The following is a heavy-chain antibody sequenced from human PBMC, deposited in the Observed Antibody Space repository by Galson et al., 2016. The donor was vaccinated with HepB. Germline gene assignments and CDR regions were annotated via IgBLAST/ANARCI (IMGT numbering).Heavy chain of an antibody. CDR3: ARDRVVTTQTFNFLFGH. CDR1: GFTLSTYA. Sequence: SLRLSCAASGFTLSTYAMYWVRQAPGKGLERVAFISYDGNKDFYADSVKGRFISSRDTSKNTVYLHMNSLRAEDTAVYYCARDRVVTTQTFNFLFGHWGLGALVTVSS. V-gene: IGHV3-30*04. D-gene: IGHD3/OR15-3a*01. J-gene: IGHJ4*02. CDR2: ISYDGNKD.